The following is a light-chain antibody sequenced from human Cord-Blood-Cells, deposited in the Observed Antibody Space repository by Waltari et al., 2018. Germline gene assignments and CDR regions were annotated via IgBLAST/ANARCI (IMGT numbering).Light chain of an antibody. CDR2: DAS. CDR1: QSVSSY. Sequence: DIVLTQYPATLSFSPGERATLSCRASQSVSSYLAWYQQKPGQAPRLLIYDASNRATGIPARFSGSGSGTDFTLTISSLEPEDFAVYYCQQRSNWPLTFGPGTKVDIK. CDR3: QQRSNWPLT. V-gene: IGKV3-11*01. J-gene: IGKJ3*01.